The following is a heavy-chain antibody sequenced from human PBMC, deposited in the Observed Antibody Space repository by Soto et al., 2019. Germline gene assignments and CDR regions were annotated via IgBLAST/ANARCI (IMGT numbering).Heavy chain of an antibody. V-gene: IGHV3-23*01. Sequence: EVQLLESGGGLVQPGGSLRLSCAAYGFTFSSYAMSWVRQAPGKGLEWVSGISGSGVSTYYADSVKGRFTISRDNSKSTLYLQMNSLRAEDTAVYYCTKDRERIATRSIDYWGQGTLVTVSS. CDR1: GFTFSSYA. CDR3: TKDRERIATRSIDY. CDR2: ISGSGVST. D-gene: IGHD6-6*01. J-gene: IGHJ4*02.